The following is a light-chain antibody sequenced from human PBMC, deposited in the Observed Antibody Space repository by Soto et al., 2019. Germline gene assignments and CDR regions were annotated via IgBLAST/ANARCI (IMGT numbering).Light chain of an antibody. CDR2: DVS. Sequence: SALTQPASVSGSPGQSITISCTGTSSDVGGYNYVSWYQQHPGKAPKLMIYDVSNRPSGVSNRFSGSKSGNTASLTISGLQAEDEAAYYCSSYTSSSTLFGTGTKATVL. J-gene: IGLJ1*01. CDR1: SSDVGGYNY. V-gene: IGLV2-14*01. CDR3: SSYTSSSTL.